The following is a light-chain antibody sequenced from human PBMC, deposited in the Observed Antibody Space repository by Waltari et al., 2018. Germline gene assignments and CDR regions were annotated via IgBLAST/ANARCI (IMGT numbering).Light chain of an antibody. CDR1: QSVGMT. CDR3: QHYLRLPVA. Sequence: EIVLTPSPGTLSLSPGERAIVSCRASQSVGMTLAWYQQKPGQAPRLLIYGASNRATGIPDRFIGSGSGTEFSLTISGLEPEDSAVYYCQHYLRLPVAFGQGTKVEIK. V-gene: IGKV3-20*01. J-gene: IGKJ1*01. CDR2: GAS.